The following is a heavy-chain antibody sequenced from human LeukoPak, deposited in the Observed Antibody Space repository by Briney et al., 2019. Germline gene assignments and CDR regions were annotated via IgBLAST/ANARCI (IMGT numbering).Heavy chain of an antibody. CDR3: AREGNYYGSGSYQTIFDY. CDR1: GGSISSSNW. D-gene: IGHD3-10*01. J-gene: IGHJ4*02. CDR2: IYHSGST. Sequence: PSGTLSLTCAVFGGSISSSNWWSWVRQPPGKGLEWIGEIYHSGSTNYNPSLKSRVTISVDTSKNQFSLKLSSVTAADTAVYYCAREGNYYGSGSYQTIFDYWGQGTLVTVSS. V-gene: IGHV4-4*02.